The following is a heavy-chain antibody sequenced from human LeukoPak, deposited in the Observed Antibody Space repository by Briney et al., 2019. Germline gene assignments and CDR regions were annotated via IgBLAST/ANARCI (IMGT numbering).Heavy chain of an antibody. CDR2: IKKDGSDK. CDR1: GFTFSSYW. J-gene: IGHJ4*02. CDR3: ARDLSGITGYTYGRGIDY. D-gene: IGHD5-18*01. Sequence: GGSLRLSCAASGFTFSSYWMIWVRQAPGKGLEWLANIKKDGSDKYYVDSVKGRFTISRDKAKTSLYLQMNSLRAEDTAVYYCARDLSGITGYTYGRGIDYWGQGTLVTVSS. V-gene: IGHV3-7*01.